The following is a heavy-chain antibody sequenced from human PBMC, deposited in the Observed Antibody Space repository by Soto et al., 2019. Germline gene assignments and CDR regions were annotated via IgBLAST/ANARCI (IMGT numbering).Heavy chain of an antibody. V-gene: IGHV3-21*01. CDR3: AREGPYDFWSGYYTAYYYYGMDV. CDR2: ISSSSSYI. J-gene: IGHJ6*02. CDR1: GFTFSSYS. D-gene: IGHD3-3*01. Sequence: GGSLRLSCAASGFTFSSYSMNWVRQAPGKGLEWVSSISSSSSYIYYADSVKGRFTISRDNAKNSLYLQMNSLRAEDTAVYYCAREGPYDFWSGYYTAYYYYGMDVWGQGTTVTVSS.